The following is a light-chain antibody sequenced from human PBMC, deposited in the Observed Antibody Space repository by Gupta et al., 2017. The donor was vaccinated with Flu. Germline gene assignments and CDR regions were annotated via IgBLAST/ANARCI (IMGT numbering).Light chain of an antibody. CDR1: QSINVW. V-gene: IGKV1-5*03. J-gene: IGKJ1*01. CDR3: QQYKSNPWT. CDR2: KAS. Sequence: PSTRSAAVGARVTSTCRASQSINVWLAWFQKKPGEAPKSLIYKASNLESGVPSRFSGSGSGTEFSLTISSLQPDDFATYYCQQYKSNPWTFGQGTKVEIK.